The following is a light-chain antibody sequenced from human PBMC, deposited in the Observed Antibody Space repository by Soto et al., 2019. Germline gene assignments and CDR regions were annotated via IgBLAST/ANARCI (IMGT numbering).Light chain of an antibody. CDR2: EVS. CDR3: TSYTSSTTWV. V-gene: IGLV2-14*01. CDR1: SSDVGRYNY. J-gene: IGLJ3*02. Sequence: QSVLTQPASVSGSPGQSITSSCTGTSSDVGRYNYVSWYQQHPGKAPKLMIYEVSNRPSGVSNRFSASKSGNTASLTISGLQAEAEADYYCTSYTSSTTWVFGVGTKLPVL.